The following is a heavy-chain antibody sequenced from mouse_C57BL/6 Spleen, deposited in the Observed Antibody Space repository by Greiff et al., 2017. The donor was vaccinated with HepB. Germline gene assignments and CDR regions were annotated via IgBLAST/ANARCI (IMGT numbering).Heavy chain of an antibody. CDR3: ARWDGNLYYAMDY. Sequence: VQLQQSGPELVKPGASVKISCKASGYTFTDYYMNWVKQSHGKSLEWIGDINPNNGGTSYNQKFKGKATLTVDKSSSTAYMELRSLTSEDSAVYYCARWDGNLYYAMDYWGQGTSVTVSS. CDR2: INPNNGGT. CDR1: GYTFTDYY. D-gene: IGHD2-1*01. J-gene: IGHJ4*01. V-gene: IGHV1-26*01.